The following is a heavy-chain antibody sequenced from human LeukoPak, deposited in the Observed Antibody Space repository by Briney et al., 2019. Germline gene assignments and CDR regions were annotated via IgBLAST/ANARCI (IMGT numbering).Heavy chain of an antibody. J-gene: IGHJ5*02. CDR1: GYTFTSYD. Sequence: ASVKVSCKASGYTFTSYDINWVRQATGQGLEWMGWMNPNSSNTGYAQKFQGRVTMTRNTSISTAYMELSSLRSEDTAVYYCARGGSGWYGNNWFDPWGQGTLVTVSS. V-gene: IGHV1-8*01. CDR2: MNPNSSNT. D-gene: IGHD6-19*01. CDR3: ARGGSGWYGNNWFDP.